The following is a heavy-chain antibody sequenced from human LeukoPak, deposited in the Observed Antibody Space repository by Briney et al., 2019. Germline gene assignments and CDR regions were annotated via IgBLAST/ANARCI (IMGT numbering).Heavy chain of an antibody. D-gene: IGHD6-19*01. J-gene: IGHJ3*02. CDR2: MNPNSGNT. CDR3: ARVTHLIAVAGTRVAAFDI. Sequence: ASVKVSCKASGYTFTSYDINWVRQATGQGLEWMGWMNPNSGNTGYAQKFQGRVTMTRNTSISTAYMELSSLRSEDTAVYYCARVTHLIAVAGTRVAAFDIWGQGTMVIVSS. V-gene: IGHV1-8*01. CDR1: GYTFTSYD.